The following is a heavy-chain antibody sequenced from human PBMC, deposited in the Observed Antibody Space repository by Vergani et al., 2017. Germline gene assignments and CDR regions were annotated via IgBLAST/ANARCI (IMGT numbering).Heavy chain of an antibody. CDR2: ISYDGSNK. D-gene: IGHD3-22*01. CDR3: AISPKWLLLSPLDY. CDR1: GFTFSSYG. J-gene: IGHJ4*02. V-gene: IGHV3-30*03. Sequence: VQLLESGGGLVQPGGSLRLSCAASGFTFSSYGMHWVRQAPGKGLEWVAVISYDGSNKYYADSVKGRFTISRDNSKNTLYLQMNSLRAEDTAVYYCAISPKWLLLSPLDYWGQGTLVTVSS.